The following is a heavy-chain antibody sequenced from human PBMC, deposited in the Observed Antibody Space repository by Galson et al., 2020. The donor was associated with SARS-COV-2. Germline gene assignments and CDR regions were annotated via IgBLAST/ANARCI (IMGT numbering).Heavy chain of an antibody. J-gene: IGHJ4*01. Sequence: KIGESLKISCAVSGFNFSDYYMSWIRQAPGKGLQWISYISGSGTFIYYTDSVRGRFTIFRDNAKKSLYLQMNSLRAEDTALYYCARGYTAVDYWGQEPRSPSPQ. V-gene: IGHV3-11*01. CDR3: ARGYTAVDY. D-gene: IGHD5-18*01. CDR1: GFNFSDYY. CDR2: ISGSGTFI.